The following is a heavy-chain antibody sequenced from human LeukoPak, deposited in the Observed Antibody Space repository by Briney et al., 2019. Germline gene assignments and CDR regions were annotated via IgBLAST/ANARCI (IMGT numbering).Heavy chain of an antibody. CDR2: ISGFNT. V-gene: IGHV3-23*01. D-gene: IGHD2-2*01. CDR3: VKDVCTSPRCLLYSDS. CDR1: GFAFNNYA. Sequence: GGSLRLSCRTSGFAFNNYAKNWVRQPPGKGLEWVSGISGFNTYYADSVNGRFTISRDNSKNVLYLQMNRLRVEDTAVYYCVKDVCTSPRCLLYSDSWGQGALVTVSS. J-gene: IGHJ4*02.